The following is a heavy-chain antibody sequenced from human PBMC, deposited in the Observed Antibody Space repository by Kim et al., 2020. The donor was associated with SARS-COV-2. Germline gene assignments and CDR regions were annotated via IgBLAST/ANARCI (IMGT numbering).Heavy chain of an antibody. CDR3: AREAAADDWYFDL. Sequence: YPDSVKDRFAISRENAKNSLYLQMSSLRAGDTAVYYCAREAAADDWYFDLWGRGTLVTVSS. D-gene: IGHD6-13*01. J-gene: IGHJ2*01. V-gene: IGHV3-13*01.